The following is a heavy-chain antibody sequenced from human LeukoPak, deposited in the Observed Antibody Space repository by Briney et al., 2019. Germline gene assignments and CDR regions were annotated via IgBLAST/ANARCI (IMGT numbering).Heavy chain of an antibody. CDR1: GYTFTSYD. CDR3: ARVIHPGSSWAVGI. V-gene: IGHV1-69*05. J-gene: IGHJ3*02. Sequence: GASVKVSCKASGYTFTSYDINWVRQATGQGLEWMGGIIPIFGTANYAQKFQGRVTITTDESTSTAYMELSSLRSEDTAVYYCARVIHPGSSWAVGIWGQGTMVTVSS. CDR2: IIPIFGTA. D-gene: IGHD6-13*01.